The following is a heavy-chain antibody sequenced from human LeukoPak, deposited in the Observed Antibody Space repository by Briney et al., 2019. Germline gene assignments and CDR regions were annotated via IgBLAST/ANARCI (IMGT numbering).Heavy chain of an antibody. J-gene: IGHJ4*02. V-gene: IGHV3-21*04. CDR1: GFTFSTYS. CDR2: ISSSSSYI. D-gene: IGHD4-17*01. CDR3: ARGNYGDYHY. Sequence: GGSLRLSCAASGFTFSTYSINWVRQAPGKGLEWVSSISSSSSYIYYADSVKGRFTISRDNAKNSLYLQMNSLRSEDTAVYYCARGNYGDYHYWGQGTLVTVSS.